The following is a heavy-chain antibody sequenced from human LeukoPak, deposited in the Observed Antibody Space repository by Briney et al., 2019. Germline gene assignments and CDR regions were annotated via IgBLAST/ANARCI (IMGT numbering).Heavy chain of an antibody. V-gene: IGHV3-66*01. CDR3: ARGSSYGDYVVDY. CDR2: IYSGGST. J-gene: IGHJ4*02. CDR1: RFTVSSNY. Sequence: GGSLRLSCAASRFTVSSNYMSWVRQAPGKGLEWVSVIYSGGSTYYADSVKGRFTISRDNSKNTLYLQMNSLRAEDTAVYYCARGSSYGDYVVDYWGQGTLVTVSS. D-gene: IGHD4-17*01.